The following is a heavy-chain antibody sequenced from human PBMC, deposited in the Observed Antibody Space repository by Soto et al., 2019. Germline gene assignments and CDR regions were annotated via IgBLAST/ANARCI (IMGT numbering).Heavy chain of an antibody. D-gene: IGHD3-3*01. J-gene: IGHJ4*02. CDR2: IYHSGST. V-gene: IGHV4-30-2*01. Sequence: TSETLSLTCAVSGCSISSGGYSWSWIRQPPGKGLEWIGYIYHSGSTYYNPSLKSRVTISVDTSKNQFSLKLSSVTAADTAVYYCARYPAVTVLEGFDYWGQGTLVTVSS. CDR3: ARYPAVTVLEGFDY. CDR1: GCSISSGGYS.